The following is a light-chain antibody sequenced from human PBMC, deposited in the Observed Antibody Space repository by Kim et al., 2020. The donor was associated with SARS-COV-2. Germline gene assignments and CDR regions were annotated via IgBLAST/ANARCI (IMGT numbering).Light chain of an antibody. CDR2: DPS. V-gene: IGKV1-33*01. CDR3: HQYHSLPLT. J-gene: IGKJ4*01. CDR1: EDISDH. Sequence: ASVGDKVTISCHASEDISDHLNWYQHKPGRAPKLLIYDPSHLETGVSSRFSGSASGTSFTFTINSLHPDDVSTYYCHQYHSLPLTFGWGTKVDIK.